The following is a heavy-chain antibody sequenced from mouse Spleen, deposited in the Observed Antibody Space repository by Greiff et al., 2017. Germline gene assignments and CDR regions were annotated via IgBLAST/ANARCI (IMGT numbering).Heavy chain of an antibody. D-gene: IGHD2-3*01. V-gene: IGHV6-3*01. J-gene: IGHJ4*01. Sequence: EVKVEESGGGLVQPGGSMKLSCVASGFTFSNYWMNWVRQSPEKGLEWVAQIRLKSDNYATHYAESVKGRFTISRDDSKSSVYLQMNNLRAEDTGIYYCTYDGYYRAYAMDYWGQGTSVTVSS. CDR1: GFTFSNYW. CDR2: IRLKSDNYAT. CDR3: TYDGYYRAYAMDY.